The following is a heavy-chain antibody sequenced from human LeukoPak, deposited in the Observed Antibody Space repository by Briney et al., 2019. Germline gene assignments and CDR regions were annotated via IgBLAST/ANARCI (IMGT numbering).Heavy chain of an antibody. CDR2: INHSGST. J-gene: IGHJ4*02. D-gene: IGHD3-10*01. Sequence: PGGSLRLSCAASGFTFSSYAMSWVRQAPGKGLEWIGEINHSGSTNYNPSLKSRITISEDTSKNQVSLKLSSVTAADTAVYYCARDEGGGGYWGQGTLVTVSS. CDR3: ARDEGGGGY. V-gene: IGHV4-34*01. CDR1: GFTFSSYA.